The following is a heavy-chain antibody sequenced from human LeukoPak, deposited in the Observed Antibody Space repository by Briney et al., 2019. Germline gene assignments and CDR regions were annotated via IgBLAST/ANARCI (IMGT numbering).Heavy chain of an antibody. J-gene: IGHJ4*02. Sequence: PSETLSLTCTVSDGSISSHFWSWIRQPPGNGLEWIGYMHSSGSTSYNPSLRSRVTISADTSKNQFSLRLNSVTAADTAVYYCARDTSDYPYSVDYWGQGTLVTVSS. CDR2: MHSSGST. V-gene: IGHV4-59*11. CDR1: DGSISSHF. D-gene: IGHD2-15*01. CDR3: ARDTSDYPYSVDY.